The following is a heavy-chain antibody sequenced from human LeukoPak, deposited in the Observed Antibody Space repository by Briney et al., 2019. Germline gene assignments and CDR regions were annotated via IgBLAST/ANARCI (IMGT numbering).Heavy chain of an antibody. J-gene: IGHJ4*02. D-gene: IGHD1-26*01. CDR3: ATVLLGSYSADY. V-gene: IGHV1-24*01. CDR2: FDPEDGET. CDR1: GYTLTELS. Sequence: ASVKVSCKVSGYTLTELSMHWVRQAPGEGLEWMGGFDPEDGETIYAQKFQGRVTMTEDTSTDTAYMELSSLRSEDTAVYYCATVLLGSYSADYWGQGTLVTVSS.